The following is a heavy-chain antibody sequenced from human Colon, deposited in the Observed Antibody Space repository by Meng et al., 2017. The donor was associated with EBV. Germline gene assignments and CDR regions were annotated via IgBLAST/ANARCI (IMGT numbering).Heavy chain of an antibody. Sequence: QVQPQEAGPGLVKPSQTPSLTCTVSGGSVSSGGYYWTWIRQHPGKGLEWFGHIYYSVSTSYNPSLKRRVIISIDTSKNQFSLNLRSVTAADTAVYYCARVSSGWDYFDYWGQGTLVTVSS. CDR3: ARVSSGWDYFDY. CDR1: GGSVSSGGYY. J-gene: IGHJ4*02. CDR2: IYYSVST. D-gene: IGHD6-19*01. V-gene: IGHV4-31*03.